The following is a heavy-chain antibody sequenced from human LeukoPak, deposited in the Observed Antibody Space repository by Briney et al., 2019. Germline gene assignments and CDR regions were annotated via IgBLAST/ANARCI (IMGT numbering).Heavy chain of an antibody. V-gene: IGHV4-59*08. D-gene: IGHD3-9*01. J-gene: IGHJ4*02. CDR1: GGSISSYY. Sequence: PSETLSLTCTVSGGSISSYYWSWIRQPPGKGLEWIGYIYYSGSTNYNPSLKSRVTISVDTSKNQFSLKLSSVTAADTAAYYCARATYYDILTGYYFDYWGQGTLVTVSS. CDR2: IYYSGST. CDR3: ARATYYDILTGYYFDY.